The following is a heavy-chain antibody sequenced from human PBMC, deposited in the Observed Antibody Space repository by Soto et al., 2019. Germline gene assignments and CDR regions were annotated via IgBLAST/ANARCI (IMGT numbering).Heavy chain of an antibody. CDR3: AKHKAPIVVVAAVDY. J-gene: IGHJ4*02. V-gene: IGHV3-23*01. CDR1: GFTFSSYA. Sequence: GGSLRLSCAASGFTFSSYAMSWVRQAPGKGLEWVSAISGSGGSTYYADSVKGRFTISRDNSKNTLYLQMNSLRAEDTAVYYCAKHKAPIVVVAAVDYWGQGTLVTVSS. CDR2: ISGSGGST. D-gene: IGHD2-15*01.